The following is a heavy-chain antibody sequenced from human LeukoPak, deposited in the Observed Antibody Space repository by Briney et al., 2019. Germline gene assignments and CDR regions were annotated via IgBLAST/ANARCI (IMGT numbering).Heavy chain of an antibody. Sequence: ETLSLTCTVSDDSISDYYRGWIRQPPGKGLEWIGYFHNSGTSTYNPSLKSRVTISADTSKNQFSLKLNSLTTADTAVYYCTRGAGWLIDYWGQGTLVTVSS. V-gene: IGHV4-59*01. J-gene: IGHJ4*02. CDR3: TRGAGWLIDY. CDR2: FHNSGTS. CDR1: DDSISDYY. D-gene: IGHD3-16*01.